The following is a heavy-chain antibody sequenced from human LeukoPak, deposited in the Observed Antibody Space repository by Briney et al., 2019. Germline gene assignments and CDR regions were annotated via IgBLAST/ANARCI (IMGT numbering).Heavy chain of an antibody. V-gene: IGHV1-46*01. CDR3: ARAGGSYYFDY. CDR1: GYTFTSYY. J-gene: IGHJ4*02. D-gene: IGHD1-26*01. CDR2: INPSGGST. Sequence: ASVKVSCKASGYTFTSYYMHWVRQAPGQGLEWMGIINPSGGSTSYAQKFQGRVTMTRDTSTSTVYMELSNLRSEDTAVYYCARAGGSYYFDYWGQGTLVTVSS.